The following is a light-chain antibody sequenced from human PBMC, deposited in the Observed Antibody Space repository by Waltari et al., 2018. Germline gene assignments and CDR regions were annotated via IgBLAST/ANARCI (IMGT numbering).Light chain of an antibody. CDR1: SRDVGGYNY. J-gene: IGLJ3*02. Sequence: QSALSQPASVSGSPGQSITISGTGTSRDVGGYNYIAWYQQHPGKAPKLMIYDVSNRPSGVSNRFSGSKSGNTASLTISGLQAEDEADYYCSSYTSSSTPVFGGGTKLTVL. V-gene: IGLV2-14*03. CDR3: SSYTSSSTPV. CDR2: DVS.